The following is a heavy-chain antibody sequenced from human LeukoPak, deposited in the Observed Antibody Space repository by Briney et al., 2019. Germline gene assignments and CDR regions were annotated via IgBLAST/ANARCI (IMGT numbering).Heavy chain of an antibody. V-gene: IGHV3-49*04. CDR3: AKDRYYYGSGNWFDP. CDR2: MRSKDYGGTT. D-gene: IGHD3-10*01. CDR1: GFTLGDYA. J-gene: IGHJ5*02. Sequence: GGSLRLSCTASGFTLGDYAMSWVRQAPGGGQEWVGFMRSKDYGGTTAYAASVKGRFTISRDDSKSIAYLQMNSLRVEDTAIYYCAKDRYYYGSGNWFDPWGQGTLVTVSS.